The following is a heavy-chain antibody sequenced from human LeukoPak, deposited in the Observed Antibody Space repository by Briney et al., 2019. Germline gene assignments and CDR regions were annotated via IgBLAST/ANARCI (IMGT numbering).Heavy chain of an antibody. Sequence: PSETLSLTCAVYGGSFSGYYWSWIRQPPGKGLEWIGEINHSGSTNYNPSLKSRVTISVDTSKNQFSLKLSSVTAADTAVYYCASVSPYYYGMDVWGQGTTVTVSS. V-gene: IGHV4-34*01. CDR2: INHSGST. CDR3: ASVSPYYYGMDV. D-gene: IGHD5/OR15-5a*01. J-gene: IGHJ6*02. CDR1: GGSFSGYY.